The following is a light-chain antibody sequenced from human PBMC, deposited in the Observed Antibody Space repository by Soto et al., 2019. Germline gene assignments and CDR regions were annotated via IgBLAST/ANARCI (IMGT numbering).Light chain of an antibody. CDR3: CSYAGNYILI. CDR2: DVN. CDR1: SSDVGGYNY. Sequence: QSVLTQPRSVSGSPGQSVTISCTGTSSDVGGYNYVSWYQKHPGKAPKVMIYDVNKRPSGVPDRFSGSKSGNTASLTISGLQAEDEADYYCCSYAGNYILIFGGGTKLTVL. V-gene: IGLV2-11*01. J-gene: IGLJ2*01.